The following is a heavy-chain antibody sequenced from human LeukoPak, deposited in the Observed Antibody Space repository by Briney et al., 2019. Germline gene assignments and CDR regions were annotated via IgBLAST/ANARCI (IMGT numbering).Heavy chain of an antibody. J-gene: IGHJ6*02. CDR1: GGSVSSGSYY. Sequence: SETLSLTCTVSGGSVSSGSYYWSWIRQPPGKGLEWIGYIYYSGSTNYNPSLKSRVTISVDTSKNQFSLKLSSVTAADTAVYYCARGHKRGTNPYYYYYGMDVWGQGTTVTVSS. CDR2: IYYSGST. CDR3: ARGHKRGTNPYYYYYGMDV. D-gene: IGHD7-27*01. V-gene: IGHV4-61*01.